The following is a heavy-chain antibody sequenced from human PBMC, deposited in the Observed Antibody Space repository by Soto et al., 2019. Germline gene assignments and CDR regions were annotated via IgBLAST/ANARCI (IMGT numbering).Heavy chain of an antibody. Sequence: EVQLVESGGGLVKPGGSLRLSCAASGFTFSSYSMNWVRQAPGKGLEWVSSISSSSSYIYYADSVKGRFTISRDNAKNSLYLQMNSLRAEDTAVYYCARDPAQFYYDSSGYYVPIDAFDIWGQGTMVTVSS. CDR1: GFTFSSYS. CDR2: ISSSSSYI. V-gene: IGHV3-21*01. D-gene: IGHD3-22*01. J-gene: IGHJ3*02. CDR3: ARDPAQFYYDSSGYYVPIDAFDI.